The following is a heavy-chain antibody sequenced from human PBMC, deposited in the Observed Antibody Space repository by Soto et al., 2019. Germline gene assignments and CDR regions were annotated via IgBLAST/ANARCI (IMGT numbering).Heavy chain of an antibody. J-gene: IGHJ4*02. CDR3: ARSAYSYDILTSYYSPTGYFDY. D-gene: IGHD3-9*01. CDR1: GYTFTGYY. CDR2: INPNSGGT. Sequence: ASVKVSCKASGYTFTGYYMHWVRQAPGQGLEWMGWINPNSGGTNYAQKFQGWVTMTRDTSISTAYMELSRLRSDDTAVYYCARSAYSYDILTSYYSPTGYFDYWGQGTLVNVSS. V-gene: IGHV1-2*04.